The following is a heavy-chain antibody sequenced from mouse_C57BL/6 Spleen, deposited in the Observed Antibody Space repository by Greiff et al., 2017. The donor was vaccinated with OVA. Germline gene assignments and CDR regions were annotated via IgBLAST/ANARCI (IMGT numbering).Heavy chain of an antibody. CDR1: GFNIKDDY. Sequence: VQLQQSGAELVRPGASVKLSCTASGFNIKDDYMHWVKQRPEQGLEWIGWIDPENGDTEYASKFQGKATITADTSSNTAYLQLSSLTSEDTAVYYCTKGANWYFDVWGTGTTVTVSS. CDR3: TKGANWYFDV. D-gene: IGHD3-1*01. J-gene: IGHJ1*03. CDR2: IDPENGDT. V-gene: IGHV14-4*01.